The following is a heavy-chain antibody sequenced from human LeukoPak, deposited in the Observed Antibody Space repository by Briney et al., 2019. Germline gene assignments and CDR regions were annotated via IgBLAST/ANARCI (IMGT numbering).Heavy chain of an antibody. V-gene: IGHV3-23*01. D-gene: IGHD1-14*01. CDR1: GFIFDTHT. J-gene: IGHJ6*02. Sequence: GGSLRLSCTASGFIFDTHTLTWVRQAPGKGLEWVASISGSGDSTNYGDSVKGRFTISRDNFKRTVHLEMSNLWADDTAMYYCVRRAAVRGMDFWGLGTTVIVSS. CDR2: ISGSGDST. CDR3: VRRAAVRGMDF.